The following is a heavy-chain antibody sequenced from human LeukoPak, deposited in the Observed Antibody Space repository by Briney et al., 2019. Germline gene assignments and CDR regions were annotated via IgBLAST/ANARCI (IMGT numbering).Heavy chain of an antibody. Sequence: PSETLSLTCTVSGDSISSYYWSWIRQPAGKGLDWIGRIYTSGSTNYNPSLKSRVTMSVDTSKNQFSLKLSSVTAADTAVYYCARVAPLVEYYYDSSGYPRVGAFDIWGQGTMVTVSS. D-gene: IGHD3-22*01. V-gene: IGHV4-4*07. J-gene: IGHJ3*02. CDR1: GDSISSYY. CDR2: IYTSGST. CDR3: ARVAPLVEYYYDSSGYPRVGAFDI.